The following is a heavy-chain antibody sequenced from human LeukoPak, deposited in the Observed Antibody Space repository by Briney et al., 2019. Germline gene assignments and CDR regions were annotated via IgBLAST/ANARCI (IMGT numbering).Heavy chain of an antibody. CDR2: INHSGST. Sequence: SETLSLTCDVYGGSFSGYYWSWIRQPPGKGLEWIGEINHSGSTNYNPSLKSRVTISVDTSKNQFSLKLSSVTAADTAVYYCARDSSSSNFDYWGQGTLVTVSS. CDR1: GGSFSGYY. CDR3: ARDSSSSNFDY. V-gene: IGHV4-34*01. D-gene: IGHD6-6*01. J-gene: IGHJ4*02.